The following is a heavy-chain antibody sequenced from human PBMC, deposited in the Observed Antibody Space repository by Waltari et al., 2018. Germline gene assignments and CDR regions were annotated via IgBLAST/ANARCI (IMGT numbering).Heavy chain of an antibody. D-gene: IGHD4-17*01. V-gene: IGHV3-53*01. J-gene: IGHJ4*02. CDR2: IHAGGNT. CDR3: AKDRSYGHSLAN. CDR1: GFAVSSGY. Sequence: EVLLMESGGGLLQRGGSLRLSCAASGFAVSSGYMNWVRQAPGRGLEWVSGIHAGGNTYYADSVQGRFTISRDNSKNTLYLQMNSLRAEDTAVYYCAKDRSYGHSLANWGQGTLVTVSS.